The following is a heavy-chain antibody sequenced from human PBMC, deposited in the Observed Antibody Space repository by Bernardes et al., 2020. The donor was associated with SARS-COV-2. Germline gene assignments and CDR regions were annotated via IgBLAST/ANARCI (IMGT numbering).Heavy chain of an antibody. CDR3: VRGSGNYYFDV. CDR1: GFSFSSYW. D-gene: IGHD1-26*01. V-gene: IGHV3-74*01. CDR2: LNGDGSST. J-gene: IGHJ4*02. Sequence: WGSLRLSCAASGFSFSSYWMHWVRQVPGKGLVWVSRLNGDGSSTNYADSVKGRFSISRDNAKNTVYLQMNSLRVEDTALYYCVRGSGNYYFDVWGQGILVTVSS.